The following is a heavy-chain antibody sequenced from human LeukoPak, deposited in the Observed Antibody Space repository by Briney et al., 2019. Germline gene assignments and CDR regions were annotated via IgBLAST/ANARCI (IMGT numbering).Heavy chain of an antibody. J-gene: IGHJ4*02. CDR1: GFTFSRFS. D-gene: IGHD3-10*01. V-gene: IGHV3-48*02. Sequence: GGSLRLSCAASGFTFSRFSMTWVRQAPGQGLKWVSYISSSSSTVYYADSLKGRFTIPRDNAKNSMYLQMNSLRDEDTAVYYCARAQAYYGSGSYLYWGQGTLVTVSS. CDR2: ISSSSSTV. CDR3: ARAQAYYGSGSYLY.